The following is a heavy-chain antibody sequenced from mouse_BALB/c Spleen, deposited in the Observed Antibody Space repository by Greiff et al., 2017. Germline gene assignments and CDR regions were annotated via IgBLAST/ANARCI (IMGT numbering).Heavy chain of an antibody. J-gene: IGHJ3*01. V-gene: IGHV5-6-3*01. CDR2: INSNGGST. D-gene: IGHD4-1*01. CDR3: ARGGWDAWFAY. Sequence: EVHLVESGGGLVQPGGSLKLSCAASGFTFSSYGMSWVRQTPDKRLELVATINSNGGSTYYPDSVKGRFTISRDNAKNTLYLQMSSLKSEDTAMYYCARGGWDAWFAYWGQGTLVTVAA. CDR1: GFTFSSYG.